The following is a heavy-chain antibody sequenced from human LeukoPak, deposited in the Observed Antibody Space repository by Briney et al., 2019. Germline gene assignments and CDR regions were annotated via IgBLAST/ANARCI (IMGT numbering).Heavy chain of an antibody. Sequence: SQTLSHTCAISGDSVSSNSAAWTWIRQSPSRGLEWLGRTYYRSKWYNDYAVSVKSRITINPDTSKNQFSLQLNSVTPEDTAVYYCARVSYSSSWSLGYWGQGTLVTVSS. D-gene: IGHD6-13*01. V-gene: IGHV6-1*01. CDR2: TYYRSKWYN. CDR3: ARVSYSSSWSLGY. J-gene: IGHJ4*02. CDR1: GDSVSSNSAA.